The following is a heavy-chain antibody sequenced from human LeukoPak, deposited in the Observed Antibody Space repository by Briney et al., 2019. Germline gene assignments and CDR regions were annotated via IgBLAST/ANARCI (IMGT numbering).Heavy chain of an antibody. Sequence: PSETLSLTCTVSGGSISSSSQCWDWIRQPPGKGLEWIGCIYFSGSTYYNPSLKSRVTISVDTSKNQFSLKLSSVTAADTAVYYCARDSSPTTIDYWGQGILVTVSS. V-gene: IGHV4-39*07. J-gene: IGHJ4*02. D-gene: IGHD2/OR15-2a*01. CDR3: ARDSSPTTIDY. CDR2: IYFSGST. CDR1: GGSISSSSQC.